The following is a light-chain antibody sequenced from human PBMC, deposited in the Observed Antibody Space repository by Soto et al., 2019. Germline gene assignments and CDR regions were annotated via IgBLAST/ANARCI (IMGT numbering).Light chain of an antibody. CDR1: QSVSNN. Sequence: EIVLTQSPATLSVFPGEKDTLSCGASQSVSNNLAWYHQKPGQAPRPLIYGASTSATGVPARFSGSGSGTEFTLTISSLQSEDSAIYSCQQYSSWPFTFGPGTNVAIE. CDR3: QQYSSWPFT. CDR2: GAS. J-gene: IGKJ3*01. V-gene: IGKV3-15*01.